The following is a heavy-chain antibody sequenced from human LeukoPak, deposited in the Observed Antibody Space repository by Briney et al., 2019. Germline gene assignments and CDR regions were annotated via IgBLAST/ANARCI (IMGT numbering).Heavy chain of an antibody. CDR3: AVIAARPYYFDY. CDR2: ISGSGGST. Sequence: GGSLRLSCAASGFTFSSYAMGWVRQAPGKGLEWVSAISGSGGSTYYADSVKGRFTISRDNSKNTLYLQMNSLRAEDTAVYYCAVIAARPYYFDYWDQGTLVTVSS. V-gene: IGHV3-23*01. J-gene: IGHJ4*02. D-gene: IGHD6-6*01. CDR1: GFTFSSYA.